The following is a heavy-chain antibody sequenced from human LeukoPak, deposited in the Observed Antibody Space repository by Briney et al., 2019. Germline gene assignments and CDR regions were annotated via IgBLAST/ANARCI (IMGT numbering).Heavy chain of an antibody. CDR2: INPGGSSI. CDR1: GFTFSSYW. Sequence: PGRSLRLSCAASGFTFSSYWMHGVRQVPGKGLVWVARINPGGSSITYADSVKGRFTISRDNAKNTLYLQMDSLRAEATGVYYCARSNQADDYWGQGTLVTVSS. V-gene: IGHV3-74*01. J-gene: IGHJ4*02. CDR3: ARSNQADDY. D-gene: IGHD1-14*01.